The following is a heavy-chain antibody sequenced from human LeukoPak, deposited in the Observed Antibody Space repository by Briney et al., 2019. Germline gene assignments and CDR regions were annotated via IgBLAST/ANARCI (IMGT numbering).Heavy chain of an antibody. D-gene: IGHD3-22*01. Sequence: ASVKVSCKASGYTFTDYYMHWVRQAPGQGLEWMGWINPNSGGTNYAQKFQGRVTMTRDTPINTAYMELNRLRSDDTAVYYCARGILLYYDSCCYHYYYYGMDVGGEGTTVSV. CDR3: ARGILLYYDSCCYHYYYYGMDV. CDR2: INPNSGGT. CDR1: GYTFTDYY. V-gene: IGHV1-2*02. J-gene: IGHJ6*01.